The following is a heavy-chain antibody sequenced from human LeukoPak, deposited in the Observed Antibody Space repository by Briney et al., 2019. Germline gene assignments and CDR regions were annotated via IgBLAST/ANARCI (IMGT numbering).Heavy chain of an antibody. V-gene: IGHV1-18*01. Sequence: GASVKVSCKASGYTFTSYGISWVRQAPGQGLEWMGWISAYNGNTNYAQKLQGRVTMTTDTSTSTAYMELRSLRSDDTAVYYCARGEGGLLLGSPDFDYWGQGTLVTVSS. J-gene: IGHJ4*02. CDR2: ISAYNGNT. CDR3: ARGEGGLLLGSPDFDY. CDR1: GYTFTSYG. D-gene: IGHD3-22*01.